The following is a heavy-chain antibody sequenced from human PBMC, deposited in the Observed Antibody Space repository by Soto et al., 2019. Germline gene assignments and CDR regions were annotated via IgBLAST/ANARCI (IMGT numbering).Heavy chain of an antibody. V-gene: IGHV4-34*01. CDR1: GGSFSGYY. Sequence: QVQLQQWGAGLLKPSETLSLTCAVYGGSFSGYYWSWIRQPPGKGLEWIGEINHSGSTNYNPSLKSRVTISVDTAKNQFSLELSSVTAADTAVYYCARSTYYDSSGYYLACGFDYWGQGTLVTFAS. J-gene: IGHJ4*02. D-gene: IGHD3-22*01. CDR2: INHSGST. CDR3: ARSTYYDSSGYYLACGFDY.